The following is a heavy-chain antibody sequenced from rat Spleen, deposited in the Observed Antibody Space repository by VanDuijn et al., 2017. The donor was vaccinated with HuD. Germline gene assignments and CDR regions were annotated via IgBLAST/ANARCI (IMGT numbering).Heavy chain of an antibody. CDR3: TRDDYYSAVFDY. V-gene: IGHV5-25*01. CDR1: GFTFSDFY. CDR2: ISTGGGNT. Sequence: EVQLVESDGGLVQPGRSLKLSCATSGFTFSDFYMAWVRQAPKKGLEWVASISTGGGNTYYRDSVKGRFTISRDNAKITLYLQMNSLKSEDTATYYCTRDDYYSAVFDYWGQGVMVTVSS. J-gene: IGHJ2*01. D-gene: IGHD1-1*01.